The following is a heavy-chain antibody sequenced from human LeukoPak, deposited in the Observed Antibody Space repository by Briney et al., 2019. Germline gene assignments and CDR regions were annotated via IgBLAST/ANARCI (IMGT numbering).Heavy chain of an antibody. Sequence: GGSLRLSCAASGFTFSTHWMHWVRQTPGKGLVWVSRISPDGSRTAYADSVKGRFTISRDNARDTLYLQLNSLGAEDTAVYYCARVSSLWSIDYWGQGTLVTVSS. J-gene: IGHJ4*02. V-gene: IGHV3-74*01. D-gene: IGHD3-10*01. CDR2: ISPDGSRT. CDR3: ARVSSLWSIDY. CDR1: GFTFSTHW.